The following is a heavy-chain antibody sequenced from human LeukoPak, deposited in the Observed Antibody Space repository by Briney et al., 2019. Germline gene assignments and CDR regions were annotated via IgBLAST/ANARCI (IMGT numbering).Heavy chain of an antibody. J-gene: IGHJ6*03. Sequence: PGGSLRLSCAASGFTFSNYCFHWVRQAPGQGLVWVARIKRDGTYTNYADSVKGRFTISRDDAKNTLYLQMNSLRVDDTGMYFCARDGDCFDRMDVWGKGTTVTASS. D-gene: IGHD2-21*02. V-gene: IGHV3-74*01. CDR2: IKRDGTYT. CDR3: ARDGDCFDRMDV. CDR1: GFTFSNYC.